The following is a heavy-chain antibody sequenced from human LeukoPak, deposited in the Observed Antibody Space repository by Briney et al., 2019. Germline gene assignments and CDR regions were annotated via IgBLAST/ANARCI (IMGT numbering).Heavy chain of an antibody. Sequence: GASVKVSCKASGYTFTGYYMHWVRQAPGQGLEWVGWINPNSGGTNYAQKFQGRVTMTRDTSISTAYMELSRLRSDDTAVYYCARDRGSCSGGSCYRLDYWGQGTLVTVSS. V-gene: IGHV1-2*02. CDR2: INPNSGGT. CDR1: GYTFTGYY. D-gene: IGHD2-15*01. J-gene: IGHJ4*02. CDR3: ARDRGSCSGGSCYRLDY.